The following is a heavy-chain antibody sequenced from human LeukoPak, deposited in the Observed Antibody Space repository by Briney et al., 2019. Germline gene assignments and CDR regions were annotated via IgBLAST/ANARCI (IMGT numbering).Heavy chain of an antibody. J-gene: IGHJ5*02. CDR3: ARAHQGITIFGVVIIGGFDP. Sequence: SETLSLTCAVYGGSFSGYYWSWIRQPPGKGLEWIGEINHSGSTNYNPSLKSRVTISVDTSKNQFSLKLSSVTAADTAVYYCARAHQGITIFGVVIIGGFDPWGQGTLVTVSS. CDR1: GGSFSGYY. V-gene: IGHV4-34*01. D-gene: IGHD3-3*01. CDR2: INHSGST.